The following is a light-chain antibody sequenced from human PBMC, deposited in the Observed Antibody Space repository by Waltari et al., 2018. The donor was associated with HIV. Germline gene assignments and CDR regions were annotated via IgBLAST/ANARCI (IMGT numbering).Light chain of an antibody. CDR2: DND. Sequence: QSVLTQPPSVSAAPVQTVTLSCPGRFPNVGTHSVSWYQQLPRTAPKLLIYDNDKRPSGIPDRFSGSRSGTSAALDITGLKTGDEADYYCGTWDDSLNGHWVFGGGTKVTVL. CDR3: GTWDDSLNGHWV. J-gene: IGLJ3*02. CDR1: FPNVGTHS. V-gene: IGLV1-51*01.